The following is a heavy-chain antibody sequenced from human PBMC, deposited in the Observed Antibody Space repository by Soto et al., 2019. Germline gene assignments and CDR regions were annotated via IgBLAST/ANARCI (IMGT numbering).Heavy chain of an antibody. Sequence: QVQLVQSGAEVKKPGASVKVSCKASGYTFTSYGISWVRQAPGQGLEWMGWISAYNGNTNYAQKLQGRVTMTTDTSTSTAYIELRSLRSDDTAVYYCARDTYYDILTGYPNRDAFDIWGQGTMVTVSS. CDR3: ARDTYYDILTGYPNRDAFDI. CDR2: ISAYNGNT. V-gene: IGHV1-18*01. D-gene: IGHD3-9*01. CDR1: GYTFTSYG. J-gene: IGHJ3*02.